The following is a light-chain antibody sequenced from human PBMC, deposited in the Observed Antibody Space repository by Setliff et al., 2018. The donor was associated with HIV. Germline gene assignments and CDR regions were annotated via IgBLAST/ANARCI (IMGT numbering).Light chain of an antibody. CDR3: CSYGGVYGLRI. CDR2: EVN. V-gene: IGLV2-23*02. CDR1: TSDIGTYNF. J-gene: IGLJ1*01. Sequence: QSALTQPASVSGSPGQSITISCTGSTSDIGTYNFVSWYQQYPDKVPNLIIYEVNKRPSGISDRFSASKSGNTASLTISGLQTEDEADYYCCSYGGVYGLRIFGTGTKVT.